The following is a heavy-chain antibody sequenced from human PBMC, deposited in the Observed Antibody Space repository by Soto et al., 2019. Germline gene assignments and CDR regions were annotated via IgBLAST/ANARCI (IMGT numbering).Heavy chain of an antibody. J-gene: IGHJ4*02. CDR2: ISWDGGST. D-gene: IGHD3-9*01. Sequence: DVQLVESGGVVVQPGGSLRLSCAASGFTFDDYTMHWVRQAPGKGLEWVSLISWDGGSTYYADSVKGRFTISRDNSKNSRYLQMNSLRTEDTALYYCAKDGILTGYTTYYFDYWGQGTLVTVSS. CDR1: GFTFDDYT. V-gene: IGHV3-43*01. CDR3: AKDGILTGYTTYYFDY.